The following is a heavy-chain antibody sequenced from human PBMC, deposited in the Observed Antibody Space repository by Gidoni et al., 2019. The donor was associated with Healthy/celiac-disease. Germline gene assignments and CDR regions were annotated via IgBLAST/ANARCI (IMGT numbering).Heavy chain of an antibody. V-gene: IGHV3-48*01. CDR2: ISISSSTI. CDR3: AREPMSYYYDSSGYLEY. CDR1: GFTVSSYS. J-gene: IGHJ4*02. Sequence: EVQLVESGGGLVQPGGSRRLSCAASGFTVSSYSMNWVRQAPGKGLAWVSYISISSSTIYYADSVKGRFTISRDNAKNSLYLQMNSLRAEDTAVYYCAREPMSYYYDSSGYLEYWGQGTLVTVSS. D-gene: IGHD3-22*01.